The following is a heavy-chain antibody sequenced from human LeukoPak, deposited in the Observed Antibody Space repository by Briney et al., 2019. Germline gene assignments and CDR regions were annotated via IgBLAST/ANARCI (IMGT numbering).Heavy chain of an antibody. Sequence: SEPLSLTCTVSGGSISSYYWSWIRQPPGKGLEWMGYIYYSGSTNYNPSLKSRVTISVDTSKHQFSLKLSSVTAADTAVYYCARVPGTTPYYYYMDVWGKGTTVTVSS. D-gene: IGHD1-1*01. CDR3: ARVPGTTPYYYYMDV. CDR1: GGSISSYY. V-gene: IGHV4-59*01. CDR2: IYYSGST. J-gene: IGHJ6*03.